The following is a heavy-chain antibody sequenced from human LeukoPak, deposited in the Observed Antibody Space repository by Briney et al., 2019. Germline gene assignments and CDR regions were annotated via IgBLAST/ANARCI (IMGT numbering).Heavy chain of an antibody. CDR1: GYTFTGYY. J-gene: IGHJ4*02. V-gene: IGHV1-2*02. Sequence: ASVEVSCKASGYTFTGYYMHWVRQAPGQGFEWMGWMNPYSGGTNYAQKFQGRVTMTRDTSISTAYMELRRLSSDDTAIYYCARPYCNGGSCHDYFDYWGQGTLVSVSS. D-gene: IGHD2-15*01. CDR3: ARPYCNGGSCHDYFDY. CDR2: MNPYSGGT.